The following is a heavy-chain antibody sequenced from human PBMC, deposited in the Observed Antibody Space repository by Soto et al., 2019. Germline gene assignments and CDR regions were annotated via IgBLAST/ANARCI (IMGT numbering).Heavy chain of an antibody. CDR2: IYYSGST. D-gene: IGHD3-9*01. Sequence: SETLSLTCTVSGGSISSYYWSWIRQPPGKGLEWIGYIYYSGSTDYNPSLKSRVTISVDTSKNQFSLKLSSVTAADTAVYYCARDQRSYDILTGYVNWFDPWGQGTLVTVSS. J-gene: IGHJ5*02. CDR3: ARDQRSYDILTGYVNWFDP. CDR1: GGSISSYY. V-gene: IGHV4-59*01.